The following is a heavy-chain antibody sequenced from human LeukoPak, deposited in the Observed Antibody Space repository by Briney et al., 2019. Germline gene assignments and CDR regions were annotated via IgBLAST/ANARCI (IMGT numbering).Heavy chain of an antibody. V-gene: IGHV5-51*01. CDR1: GYSFTTYR. J-gene: IGHJ3*02. CDR2: VSPGDSDT. CDR3: AGRATGDAFDI. D-gene: IGHD5-12*01. Sequence: GESLKISCKGSGYSFTTYRIGWVRQMPGKGLEWMGVVSPGDSDTRYSPSFQGQVTISADKSISTAYLQWSSLKASDTAMYYCAGRATGDAFDIWGQGTMVTVSS.